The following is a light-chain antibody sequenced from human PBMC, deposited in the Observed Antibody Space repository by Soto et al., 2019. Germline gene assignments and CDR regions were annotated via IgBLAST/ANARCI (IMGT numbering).Light chain of an antibody. Sequence: EIVMTQSPATLSVSPGGRATLSCRASQSISDTLAWYQQKPGQAPRLLIHGASTRAPGFPARSSGSGSGTDFTLTISSLQSEDFAVYYCQQYDNWPWTFGQGTKV. J-gene: IGKJ1*01. CDR3: QQYDNWPWT. V-gene: IGKV3-15*01. CDR2: GAS. CDR1: QSISDT.